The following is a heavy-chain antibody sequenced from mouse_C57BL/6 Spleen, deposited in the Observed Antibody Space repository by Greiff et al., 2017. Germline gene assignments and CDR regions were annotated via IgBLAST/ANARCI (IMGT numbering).Heavy chain of an antibody. J-gene: IGHJ3*01. CDR3: TRRGSLAGFAY. CDR1: GYTFTDYE. V-gene: IGHV1-15*01. Sequence: QVQLQQSGAELVRPGASVTLSCKASGYTFTDYEMHWVKQTPVHGLEWIGAIDPETGGTAYNQKFKGKAILTADKSSSTAYMELRSLTSEDSAVYYCTRRGSLAGFAYWGQGTLVTVSA. CDR2: IDPETGGT.